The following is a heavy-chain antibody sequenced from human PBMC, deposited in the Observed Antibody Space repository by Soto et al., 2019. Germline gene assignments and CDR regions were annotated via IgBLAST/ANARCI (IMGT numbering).Heavy chain of an antibody. V-gene: IGHV5-51*01. CDR3: ARQARSAPVLPLIWFDP. CDR1: GYSFSNYW. Sequence: EVQLVQSGAEVKKPGDSLKISCKASGYSFSNYWIGWMRQMPGKGLEWMAIIYPDNSDTRYSPSFQGQVTISADKSISTAYLQWSGLKASDTAMYYCARQARSAPVLPLIWFDPWGQGTLVTVSS. D-gene: IGHD2-15*01. J-gene: IGHJ5*02. CDR2: IYPDNSDT.